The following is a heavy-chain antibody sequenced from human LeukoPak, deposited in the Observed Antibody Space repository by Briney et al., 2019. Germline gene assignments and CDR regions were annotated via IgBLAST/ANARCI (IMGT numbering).Heavy chain of an antibody. J-gene: IGHJ4*02. V-gene: IGHV4-39*07. CDR2: IYYSGST. CDR1: GGSISSSSYY. Sequence: SGTLSLTCTVSGGSISSSSYYWGWIRQPPGKGLEWIGSIYYSGSTYYNPSLKSRVTISVDTSKNQFSLKLSSVTAADTAVYYCARGVIAAGGNDFDYWGQGTLVTVSS. CDR3: ARGVIAAGGNDFDY. D-gene: IGHD6-13*01.